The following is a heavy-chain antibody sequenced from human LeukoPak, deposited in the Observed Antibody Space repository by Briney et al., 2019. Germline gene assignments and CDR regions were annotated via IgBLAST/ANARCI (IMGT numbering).Heavy chain of an antibody. V-gene: IGHV5-51*01. J-gene: IGHJ4*02. Sequence: GESLKISFQGSGYSFTSYWIGWVRPMPGKGLEWMGIIYPGDSDTRYSPSFQGQVTISADKSISTAYLQWSSLKASDTAMYYCARLGYSYGYSIYDWGQGTLVTVSS. D-gene: IGHD5-18*01. CDR3: ARLGYSYGYSIYD. CDR2: IYPGDSDT. CDR1: GYSFTSYW.